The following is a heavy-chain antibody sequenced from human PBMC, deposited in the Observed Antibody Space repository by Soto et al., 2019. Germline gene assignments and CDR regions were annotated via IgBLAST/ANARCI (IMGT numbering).Heavy chain of an antibody. CDR1: GYTFTDHA. D-gene: IGHD3-16*01. CDR3: ARGRGAQRRLLWDLRLAS. V-gene: IGHV1-3*04. CDR2: INTDNGNT. J-gene: IGHJ4*02. Sequence: QVQLVQSGAEEKRPGASVKVFCKPSGYTFTDHAIHWVRQAPGQNLEWMGWINTDNGNTRYLEKFQGRVTFTRDTSASTGYLEGSRLTSEDTDVYYCARGRGAQRRLLWDLRLASWGQGTLVPVSS.